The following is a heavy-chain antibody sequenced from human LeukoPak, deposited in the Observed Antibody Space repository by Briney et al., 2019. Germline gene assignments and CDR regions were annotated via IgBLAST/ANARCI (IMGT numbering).Heavy chain of an antibody. D-gene: IGHD2-21*02. CDR1: GGTFSSYT. J-gene: IGHJ3*02. Sequence: SVKVSCKASGGTFSSYTINWVRQAPGQGLEGMGGIIPIFGTADYAQKFQGRVTITADKSTSITYMDLSSLRSEDTAVYYCARTVVVTAEHAFDIWGQGTMVTVSS. CDR2: IIPIFGTA. CDR3: ARTVVVTAEHAFDI. V-gene: IGHV1-69*06.